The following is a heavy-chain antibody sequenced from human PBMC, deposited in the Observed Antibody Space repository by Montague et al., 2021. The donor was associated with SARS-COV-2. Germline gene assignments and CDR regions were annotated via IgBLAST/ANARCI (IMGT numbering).Heavy chain of an antibody. J-gene: IGHJ3*01. CDR1: GFTFGDYT. CDR2: INHSGSS. CDR3: ARGQVTIFAVLIMLPAAGAIDV. Sequence: LRLSCAASGFTFGDYTMNWVRQAPGKGLEWIGEINHSGSSNYNPSLKNRVSISVDKSKNQISLKLTSVTAADTATYYCARGQVTIFAVLIMLPAAGAIDVWGQGTTVTVSS. V-gene: IGHV4-34*01. D-gene: IGHD3-3*01.